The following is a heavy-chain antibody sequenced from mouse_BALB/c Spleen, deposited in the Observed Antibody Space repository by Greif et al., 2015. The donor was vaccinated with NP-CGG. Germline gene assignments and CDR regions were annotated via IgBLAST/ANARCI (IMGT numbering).Heavy chain of an antibody. CDR1: GFAFSSYD. CDR2: ISSGGGST. Sequence: EVHLVESGGGLVKPGGSLKLSCAASGFAFSSYDMSWVRQTPEKRLEWVAYISSGGGSTYYPDTVKGRFTISRDNAKNTLYLQMSSLKSEDTPMYYCARQGGLRRGYYAMDYWGQGTSVTVSS. V-gene: IGHV5-12-1*01. CDR3: ARQGGLRRGYYAMDY. J-gene: IGHJ4*01. D-gene: IGHD2-4*01.